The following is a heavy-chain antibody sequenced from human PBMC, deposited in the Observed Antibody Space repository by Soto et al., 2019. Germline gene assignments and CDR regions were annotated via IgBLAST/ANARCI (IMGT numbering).Heavy chain of an antibody. CDR2: ISAHNGNT. Sequence: QVHLVQSGAEVKKPGASVKVSCTASGYTFTSYGITWVRQAPGQGLEWMGWISAHNGNTDYAQKLQGRVIVTRDTSTSTAYMELRSLIADDTAVYYCARGGYGDYWGQGALVTVSS. J-gene: IGHJ4*02. CDR3: ARGGYGDY. CDR1: GYTFTSYG. D-gene: IGHD1-1*01. V-gene: IGHV1-18*01.